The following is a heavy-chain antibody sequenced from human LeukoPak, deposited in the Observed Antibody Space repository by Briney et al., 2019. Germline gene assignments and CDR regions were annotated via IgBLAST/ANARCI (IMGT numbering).Heavy chain of an antibody. CDR3: ARAGQGDFWSGLRYFDY. Sequence: SETLSLTCTVSGGSISRYYWSSLRQPPGKGLEWIGYIYYSGSTNYNPSLKSRVTISVDTSKNHFSLKLSSVTAADTAVYYCARAGQGDFWSGLRYFDYWGQGTLVTVSS. V-gene: IGHV4-59*01. J-gene: IGHJ4*02. D-gene: IGHD3-3*01. CDR2: IYYSGST. CDR1: GGSISRYY.